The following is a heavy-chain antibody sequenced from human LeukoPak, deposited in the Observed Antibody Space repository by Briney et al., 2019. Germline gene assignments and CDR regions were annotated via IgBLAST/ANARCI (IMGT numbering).Heavy chain of an antibody. J-gene: IGHJ4*02. CDR1: GFTFSGYW. D-gene: IGHD3-10*02. V-gene: IGHV3-74*01. CDR2: LNSDGTTI. Sequence: GGSLRLSCVASGFTFSGYWMHWVRQAPGMGLVWVSRLNSDGTTIDYADSVKGRFTISRDNAKNTVYLQMSGLRDDDTALYFCVRGAGGPRNYVLDYWGQGALVSVSS. CDR3: VRGAGGPRNYVLDY.